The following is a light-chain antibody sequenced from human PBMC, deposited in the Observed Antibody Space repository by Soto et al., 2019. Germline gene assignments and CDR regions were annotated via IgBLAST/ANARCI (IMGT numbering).Light chain of an antibody. CDR2: SNN. J-gene: IGLJ3*02. CDR1: SSNIGSNT. V-gene: IGLV1-44*01. CDR3: VAWDDSLNGRV. Sequence: QSVLTQPPSASGTPGQRVTISCSGSSSNIGSNTVNWYQQFPGTAPKLLIYSNNQRPSGVPDRFSGSKSGTSASLAISGLQSEDEADYYCVAWDDSLNGRVFGGGTKLTVL.